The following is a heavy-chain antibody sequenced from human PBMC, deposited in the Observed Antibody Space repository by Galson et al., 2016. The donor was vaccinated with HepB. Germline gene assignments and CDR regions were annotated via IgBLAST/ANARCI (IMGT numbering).Heavy chain of an antibody. CDR1: GFTFSSYA. D-gene: IGHD2-2*01. CDR3: ARDRDCSSSSCLVNWFGP. V-gene: IGHV3-30*04. J-gene: IGHJ5*02. Sequence: SLRLSCAASGFTFSSYAMHWARQAPGRGLEWVALLSYDGHSKYYADSVTGRFTISRDISKNTLYLQMNSLRPEDTAVYFCARDRDCSSSSCLVNWFGPWGQGTLVTVSS. CDR2: LSYDGHSK.